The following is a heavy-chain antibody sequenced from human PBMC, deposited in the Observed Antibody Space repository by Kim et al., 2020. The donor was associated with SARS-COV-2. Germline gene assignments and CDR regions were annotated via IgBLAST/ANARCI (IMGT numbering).Heavy chain of an antibody. CDR3: ARGPMVRGVIGVDY. D-gene: IGHD3-10*01. V-gene: IGHV4-34*01. Sequence: SETLSLTCAVHGGSFSGYYWSWIRQPPGKGLEWIGEINHSGSTNYNPSLKSRVTISVDTSKNQFSLKLSSVTAADTAVYYCARGPMVRGVIGVDYWGQGTLVTVSS. J-gene: IGHJ4*02. CDR1: GGSFSGYY. CDR2: INHSGST.